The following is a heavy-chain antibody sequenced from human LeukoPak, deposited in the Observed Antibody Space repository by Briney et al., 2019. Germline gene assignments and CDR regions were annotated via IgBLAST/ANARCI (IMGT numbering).Heavy chain of an antibody. CDR1: GFTFSSCA. D-gene: IGHD3-10*01. CDR3: ASAMVRGVIITSFDY. Sequence: GGSLRLSCAASGFTFSSCAMSWVRQAPGKGLEWVSEISGSGGSTYYADSVKGRFTLSRDNSKNTLYLQMNSLRAEDTAVYYCASAMVRGVIITSFDYWGQGTLVTVSS. CDR2: ISGSGGST. V-gene: IGHV3-23*01. J-gene: IGHJ4*02.